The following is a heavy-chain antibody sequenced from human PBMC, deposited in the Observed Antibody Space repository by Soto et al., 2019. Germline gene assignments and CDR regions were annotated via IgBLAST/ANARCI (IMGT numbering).Heavy chain of an antibody. CDR3: ARGYCTNGVCPFAFDI. CDR1: GGSISSGGYY. J-gene: IGHJ3*02. CDR2: IYYSGST. D-gene: IGHD2-8*01. V-gene: IGHV4-31*03. Sequence: QVQLQESGPGLVKPSQTLSLTCTVSGGSISSGGYYWSWIRQHPGKGLDCIGYIYYSGSTYYNPSIKSRVTISVETSKNLVSLKLSSVTAADTAVYYCARGYCTNGVCPFAFDIWGQGTMGTVSS.